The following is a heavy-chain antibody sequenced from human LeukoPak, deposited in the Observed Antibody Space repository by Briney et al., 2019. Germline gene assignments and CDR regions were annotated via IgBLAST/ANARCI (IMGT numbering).Heavy chain of an antibody. CDR3: AGGIGGFYDSSGYYNY. V-gene: IGHV3-53*01. J-gene: IGHJ4*02. Sequence: GGSLRLSCAASGFTVSSNYMSWVRQAPGKGLDWVSVIYSGVTTYYAESVKGRFTISRDNSKNTLFLQMNSLRAEDTAVYYCAGGIGGFYDSSGYYNYWGQGTLVTVSS. D-gene: IGHD3-22*01. CDR1: GFTVSSNY. CDR2: IYSGVTT.